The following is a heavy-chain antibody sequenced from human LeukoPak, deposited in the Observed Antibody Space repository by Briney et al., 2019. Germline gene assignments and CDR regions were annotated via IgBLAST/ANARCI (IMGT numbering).Heavy chain of an antibody. CDR3: AREEGATGSNFDY. CDR2: INAGNGNT. V-gene: IGHV1-3*01. CDR1: GYTFTSYA. J-gene: IGHJ4*02. Sequence: ASVKVSCTASGYTFTSYAMHWVRQAPGQRLEWMGWINAGNGNTKYSQKFQGRVTITRDTSASTAYMELSSLRSEDTAVYYCAREEGATGSNFDYWGQGTLVTVSS. D-gene: IGHD1-26*01.